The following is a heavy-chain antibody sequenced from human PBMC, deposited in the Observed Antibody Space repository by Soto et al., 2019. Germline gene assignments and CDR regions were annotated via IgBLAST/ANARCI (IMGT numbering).Heavy chain of an antibody. CDR1: GYSFTSYL. CDR3: AIQSARYYGMDV. CDR2: IYPGDSDT. Sequence: LGESLKISCKGSGYSFTSYLICWVRQMPVKGLEWTGIIYPGDSDTRYSPSFQGQVNISADKSISTAYLQWSSLKASDTAMYYCAIQSARYYGMDVLGQRTTVTVYS. V-gene: IGHV5-51*01. J-gene: IGHJ6*02.